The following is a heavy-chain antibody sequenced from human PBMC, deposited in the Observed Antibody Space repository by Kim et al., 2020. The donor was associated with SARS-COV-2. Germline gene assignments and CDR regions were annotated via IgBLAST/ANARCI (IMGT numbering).Heavy chain of an antibody. J-gene: IGHJ4*02. CDR3: ARFSHVVPAAIGFDY. D-gene: IGHD2-2*01. CDR1: GGSFSGHY. V-gene: IGHV4-34*01. Sequence: SETLSLTCAVYGGSFSGHYWSWIRQPPGKGLEWIGEINHSGSTNYNPSLKSRVTISVDTSKNQFSLKLSSLTAADTAVCYFARFSHVVPAAIGFDYWGQ. CDR2: INHSGST.